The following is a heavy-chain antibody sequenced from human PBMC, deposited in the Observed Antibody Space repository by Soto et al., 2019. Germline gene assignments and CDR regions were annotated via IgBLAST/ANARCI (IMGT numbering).Heavy chain of an antibody. V-gene: IGHV3-30*18. CDR3: AKEGSPKVSRWDDY. Sequence: QVQLAESGGGVVQPGGSLRLSCAASGFTFSDYGIDWIRQAPGKGLEWVAVISHEGGTQYYADSVRGRFTVSRENSKNILYLQMDSLRPEDTAVYFCAKEGSPKVSRWDDYWGQGTLVTVSS. D-gene: IGHD1-26*01. CDR2: ISHEGGTQ. J-gene: IGHJ4*02. CDR1: GFTFSDYG.